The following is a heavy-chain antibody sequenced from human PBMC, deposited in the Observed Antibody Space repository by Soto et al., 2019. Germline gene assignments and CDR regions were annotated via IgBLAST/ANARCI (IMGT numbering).Heavy chain of an antibody. CDR3: ARGGWSGGGDY. CDR1: GCTFSSYA. J-gene: IGHJ4*02. Sequence: GAAVKVSCKASGCTFSSYAISWVRQAPGQGLEWMGGIIPIFGTANYAQKFQGRVTITADESTSTAYMELSSLRSEDTAVYYCARGGWSGGGDYWGQGTLVTVSS. CDR2: IIPIFGTA. V-gene: IGHV1-69*13. D-gene: IGHD3-3*01.